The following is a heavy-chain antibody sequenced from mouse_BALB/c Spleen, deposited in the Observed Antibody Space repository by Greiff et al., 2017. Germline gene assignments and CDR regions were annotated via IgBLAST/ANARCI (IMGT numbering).Heavy chain of an antibody. CDR3: ARTDGYYDWFAY. V-gene: IGHV5-17*02. D-gene: IGHD2-3*01. CDR2: ISSGSSTI. CDR1: GFTFSSFG. Sequence: DVHLVESGGGLVQPGGSRKLSCAASGFTFSSFGMHWVRQAPEKGLEWVAYISSGSSTIYYADTVKGRFTISRDNPKNTLFLQMTSLRSEDTAMYYCARTDGYYDWFAYWGQGTLVTVSA. J-gene: IGHJ3*01.